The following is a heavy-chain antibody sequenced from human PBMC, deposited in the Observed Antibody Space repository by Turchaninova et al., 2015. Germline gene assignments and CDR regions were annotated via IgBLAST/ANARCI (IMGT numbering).Heavy chain of an antibody. V-gene: IGHV4-34*01. J-gene: IGHJ4*02. CDR3: ARGYSSSSYYFDD. Sequence: QVQLQQWGAGLLKPSATLSLTCAVYGGSLTGNDWNWIPQPPGKGLEWIGGINHSGSTNYNPSLKSLVTISVDTAKTQFSLKLRSVTAADTAVYYCARGYSSSSYYFDDWGQGTLVTVSS. CDR2: INHSGST. D-gene: IGHD6-6*01. CDR1: GGSLTGND.